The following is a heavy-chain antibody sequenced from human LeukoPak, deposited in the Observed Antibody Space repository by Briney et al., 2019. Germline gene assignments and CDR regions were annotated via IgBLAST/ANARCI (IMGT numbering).Heavy chain of an antibody. CDR1: GGPISSYY. V-gene: IGHV4-59*01. Sequence: SETLSLTCTVSGGPISSYYWSWIRKPPGKGLEWIGYIYYSGSTNYNPSLKSRVTISVDTSKNQFSLKLSSVTAADTAVYYCARGYDYVWGPPSSYWFDPWGQGTLVTVSS. CDR2: IYYSGST. D-gene: IGHD3-16*01. CDR3: ARGYDYVWGPPSSYWFDP. J-gene: IGHJ5*02.